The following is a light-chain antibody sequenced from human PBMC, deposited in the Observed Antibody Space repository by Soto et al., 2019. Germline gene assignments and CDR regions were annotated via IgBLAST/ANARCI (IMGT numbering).Light chain of an antibody. CDR3: QAGGNGILV. V-gene: IGLV4-69*01. Sequence: QSVLTQPPSASASPGASVTITCTLTSGDSSYSISCPQQQQEPGPRSLMKLNSDGSQRKGDRIPDPFSGSSTGAERYVTSSSLQSEDDADYYCQAGGNGILVFGGGTKLTVL. CDR2: LNSDGSQ. CDR1: SGDSSYS. J-gene: IGLJ2*01.